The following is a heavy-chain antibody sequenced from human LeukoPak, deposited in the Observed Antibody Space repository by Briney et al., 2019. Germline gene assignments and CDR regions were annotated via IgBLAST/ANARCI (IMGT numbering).Heavy chain of an antibody. CDR3: ARQAVAGNGFDY. V-gene: IGHV4-39*01. Sequence: PSETLSLTCTVSGGSISSSSYYWGWIRQPPGKGLEWIGTIYYSGNTYYNPSLESRVSISVDTSKNQFSLKLSSVTAADTAVYYCARQAVAGNGFDYWGQGTLVTVSS. J-gene: IGHJ4*02. CDR2: IYYSGNT. D-gene: IGHD6-19*01. CDR1: GGSISSSSYY.